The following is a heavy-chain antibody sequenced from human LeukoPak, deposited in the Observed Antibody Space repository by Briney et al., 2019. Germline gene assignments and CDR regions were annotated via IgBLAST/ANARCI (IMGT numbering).Heavy chain of an antibody. Sequence: SVKVSCKASGGTFSSYAISWVRQAPGQGLEWMGGIIPIFGTANYAQKFQGRVTTTTDESTSTAYMELSSLRSEDTAVYYCARAGLWTGELLYFDYWGQGTLVTVSS. CDR2: IIPIFGTA. D-gene: IGHD3-10*01. CDR3: ARAGLWTGELLYFDY. CDR1: GGTFSSYA. V-gene: IGHV1-69*05. J-gene: IGHJ4*02.